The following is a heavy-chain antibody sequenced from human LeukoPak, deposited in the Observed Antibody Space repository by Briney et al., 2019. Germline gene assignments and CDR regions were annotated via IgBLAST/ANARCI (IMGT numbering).Heavy chain of an antibody. Sequence: SETLSLTCTVSGASINSHYWSWIRQPAGKGPEWIWRIYISGSTKYNSSLQSRVTMSVDTSKNQSSLKLTSVTAADTAVYYCARALNPLPGTYYFDYWGQGTLVTVSS. D-gene: IGHD2-15*01. CDR1: GASINSHY. CDR3: ARALNPLPGTYYFDY. V-gene: IGHV4-4*07. CDR2: IYISGST. J-gene: IGHJ4*02.